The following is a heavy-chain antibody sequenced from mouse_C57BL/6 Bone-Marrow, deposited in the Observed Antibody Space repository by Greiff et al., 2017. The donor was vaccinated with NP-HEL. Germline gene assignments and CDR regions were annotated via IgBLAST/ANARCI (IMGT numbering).Heavy chain of an antibody. D-gene: IGHD2-12*01. V-gene: IGHV1-64*01. Sequence: QVQLQQPGAELVKPGASVKLSCKASGYTFTSYWMHWVKQRPGQGLEWIGMIHPNSGSTNYNEKFKSKATLTVDTSSSTAYMQLSSLTSEDSAVYYCARGYSNDAMDYWGQGTSVTVSS. CDR3: ARGYSNDAMDY. J-gene: IGHJ4*01. CDR2: IHPNSGST. CDR1: GYTFTSYW.